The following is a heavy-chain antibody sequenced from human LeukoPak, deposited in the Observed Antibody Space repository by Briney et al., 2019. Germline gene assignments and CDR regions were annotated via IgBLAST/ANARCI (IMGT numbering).Heavy chain of an antibody. D-gene: IGHD3-22*01. CDR3: AREQGYYSVPGY. V-gene: IGHV3-74*01. Sequence: GGSLRLSCAASGFTFSRYWMHWVRQAPGKGPVWVSRIRSDGSSTDYADSVKGRFTISRDNAKNTLYLQMNRLRAEDTAVYYCAREQGYYSVPGYWGQGTQVTVSS. CDR1: GFTFSRYW. CDR2: IRSDGSST. J-gene: IGHJ4*02.